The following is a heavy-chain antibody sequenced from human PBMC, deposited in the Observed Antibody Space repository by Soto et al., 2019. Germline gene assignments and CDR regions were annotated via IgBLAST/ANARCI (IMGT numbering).Heavy chain of an antibody. CDR3: AREEDYVWGTYRPPFY. J-gene: IGHJ4*02. V-gene: IGHV1-18*01. CDR1: GYSFTNYG. Sequence: QVQLVQSGAEVKKPGASVKVSCKTSGYSFTNYGFIWVRQAPGQGLEWMGWISPYNGNTDYAQNLQGRVTMTTDTSTSTTYMELRSLRSNDTAVYYCAREEDYVWGTYRPPFYWGQGTLVTVSS. D-gene: IGHD3-16*02. CDR2: ISPYNGNT.